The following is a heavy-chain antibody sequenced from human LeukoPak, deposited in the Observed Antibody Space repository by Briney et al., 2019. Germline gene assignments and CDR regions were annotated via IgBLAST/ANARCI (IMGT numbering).Heavy chain of an antibody. V-gene: IGHV3-53*01. CDR3: ARVGSGWYPNWFDP. J-gene: IGHJ5*02. CDR2: IYSGGST. Sequence: GGSLRLSCAASGFTFSNAWMNWVRQAPGKGLEWVSVIYSGGSTYYADSAKGRFTISRDNAKNSLYLQMNSLRAEDTAVYYCARVGSGWYPNWFDPWGQGTLVTVSS. CDR1: GFTFSNAW. D-gene: IGHD6-19*01.